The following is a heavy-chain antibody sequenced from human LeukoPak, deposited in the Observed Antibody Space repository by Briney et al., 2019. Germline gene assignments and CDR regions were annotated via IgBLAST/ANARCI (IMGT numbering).Heavy chain of an antibody. Sequence: ASVKVSCKASGYTFTSYAMHWVRQAPGQRLEWMGWINAGNGNTKYSQKFQGRVTITRDTSASTAYMELSSLRSEDTAVYYCARDPTQWLVFRTFEVKGYYFDYWGQGTLVTVSS. D-gene: IGHD6-19*01. J-gene: IGHJ4*02. CDR1: GYTFTSYA. V-gene: IGHV1-3*01. CDR2: INAGNGNT. CDR3: ARDPTQWLVFRTFEVKGYYFDY.